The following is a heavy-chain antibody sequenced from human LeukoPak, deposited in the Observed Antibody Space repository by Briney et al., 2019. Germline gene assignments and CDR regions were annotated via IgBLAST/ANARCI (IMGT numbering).Heavy chain of an antibody. CDR2: ISSSSSTI. V-gene: IGHV3-48*02. Sequence: RPGGSLRLSYAASGFTFSSYSMNWVRQAPGKGLEWVSYISSSSSTIYYADSVKGRFTISRDNAKNSLYLQMNSLRDEDTAVYYCARGKGYCSGGSCYSDAFDPWGQGTLVTVSS. CDR3: ARGKGYCSGGSCYSDAFDP. J-gene: IGHJ5*02. D-gene: IGHD2-15*01. CDR1: GFTFSSYS.